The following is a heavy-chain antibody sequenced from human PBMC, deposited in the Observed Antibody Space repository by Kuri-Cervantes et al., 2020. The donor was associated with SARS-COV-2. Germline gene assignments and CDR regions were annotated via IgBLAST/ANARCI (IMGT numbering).Heavy chain of an antibody. Sequence: LSLTCAASGFTFSSHAVSWVRQAPGKGLEWVSTVSGRATSTFHAGSVRGRFTISRDNSKNTLYLQMSSLRAEDTAVYYCAKSRRGVEWLTHDYWGQGTLFTVSS. CDR3: AKSRRGVEWLTHDY. V-gene: IGHV3-23*01. CDR2: VSGRATST. D-gene: IGHD3-3*01. J-gene: IGHJ4*02. CDR1: GFTFSSHA.